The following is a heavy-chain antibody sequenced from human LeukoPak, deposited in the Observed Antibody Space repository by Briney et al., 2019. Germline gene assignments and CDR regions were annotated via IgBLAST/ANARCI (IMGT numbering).Heavy chain of an antibody. V-gene: IGHV3-66*01. CDR2: IYSGGST. CDR3: ARDSRSVVVPAAIRANFDY. J-gene: IGHJ4*02. D-gene: IGHD2-2*01. CDR1: GFTVSSNY. Sequence: GGSLALSCAASGFTVSSNYMSWVRQAPGKGLEWVSVIYSGGSTYYADSVKGRFTISRDNSKNTLYLQMNSLRAEDTAVYYCARDSRSVVVPAAIRANFDYWGQGTLVTVSS.